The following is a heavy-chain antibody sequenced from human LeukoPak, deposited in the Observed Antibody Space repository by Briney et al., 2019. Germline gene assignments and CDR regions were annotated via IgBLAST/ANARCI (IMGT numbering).Heavy chain of an antibody. D-gene: IGHD6-13*01. CDR2: INPSGGST. CDR1: GGTFSSYA. V-gene: IGHV1-46*01. J-gene: IGHJ4*02. CDR3: ARVVAIAAALGY. Sequence: GASVKVSCKASGGTFSSYAISWVRQAPGQGLEWMGIINPSGGSTSYAQKFQGRVTMTRDTSTSTVYMELSSLRSEDTAVYYCARVVAIAAALGYWGQGTLVTVSS.